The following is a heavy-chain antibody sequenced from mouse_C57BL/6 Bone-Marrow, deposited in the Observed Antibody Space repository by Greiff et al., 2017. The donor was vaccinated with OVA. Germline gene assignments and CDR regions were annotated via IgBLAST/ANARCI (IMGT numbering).Heavy chain of an antibody. CDR1: GYTFTSYW. Sequence: QVQLQQPGAELVKPGASVKLSCKASGYTFTSYWMQWVKQRPGQGLEWIGEIDPSDSYTNYNQKFKGKATLTVDTSSSTAYMQLSSLTSEDSAVYYCAREGEGNGSSYEDYAMDYWGQGTSVTVSS. J-gene: IGHJ4*01. V-gene: IGHV1-50*01. CDR3: AREGEGNGSSYEDYAMDY. D-gene: IGHD1-1*01. CDR2: IDPSDSYT.